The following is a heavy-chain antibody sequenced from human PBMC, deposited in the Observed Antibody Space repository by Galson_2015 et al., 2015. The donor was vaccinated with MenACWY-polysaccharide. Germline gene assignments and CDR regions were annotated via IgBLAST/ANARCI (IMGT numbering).Heavy chain of an antibody. J-gene: IGHJ6*02. V-gene: IGHV3-11*01. D-gene: IGHD2/OR15-2a*01. CDR3: ARDPRGARSSYFDV. Sequence: VKGRFIISRDNAKNSLYLQMNSLRAEDTAVYYCARDPRGARSSYFDVWGQGTTVTVSS.